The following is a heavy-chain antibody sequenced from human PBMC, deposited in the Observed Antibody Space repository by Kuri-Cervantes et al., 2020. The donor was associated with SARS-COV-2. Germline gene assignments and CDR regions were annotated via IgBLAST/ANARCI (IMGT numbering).Heavy chain of an antibody. CDR1: GGTFSSYA. V-gene: IGHV1-69*04. CDR3: AGSRWLQLDYYYYYGMDV. CDR2: IIPILGIA. J-gene: IGHJ6*02. D-gene: IGHD5-24*01. Sequence: SVKVSCKASGGTFSSYAISWVRQAPGQGLEWMGRIIPILGIANYAQKFQGRVTITADKSTSTAYMELSSLRSEDTAVYYCAGSRWLQLDYYYYYGMDVWGQGTTVTVSS.